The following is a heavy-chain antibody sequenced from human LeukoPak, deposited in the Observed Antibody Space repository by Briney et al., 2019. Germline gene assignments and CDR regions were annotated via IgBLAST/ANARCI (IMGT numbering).Heavy chain of an antibody. CDR2: FYSGGST. CDR1: GFTVSTEY. V-gene: IGHV3-66*01. CDR3: ARFSDWLFTYFDY. J-gene: IGHJ4*02. D-gene: IGHD3-9*01. Sequence: GGSLRLSCAASGFTVSTEYMSWVRQAPGKGLEWVSLFYSGGSTHYADSVKGRFTISRDNSKSTLYLQMNNLRADDTAVYYCARFSDWLFTYFDYWGQGTLVTVSS.